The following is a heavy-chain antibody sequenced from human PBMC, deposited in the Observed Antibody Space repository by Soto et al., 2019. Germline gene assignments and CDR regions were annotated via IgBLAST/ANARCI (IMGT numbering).Heavy chain of an antibody. CDR2: IYYSGST. CDR1: GGSISRYY. CDR3: ARVDGYVWGTYRHDAFDI. V-gene: IGHV4-59*01. D-gene: IGHD3-16*02. J-gene: IGHJ3*02. Sequence: QVQLQESGPGLVKPSETLSLTCTVSGGSISRYYWSWIRQAPGKGLEWIGYIYYSGSTNYNPSLTSRVTISVDTSKNQFSLKLSSVTAADTAVYYCARVDGYVWGTYRHDAFDIWGQGTMVTVSS.